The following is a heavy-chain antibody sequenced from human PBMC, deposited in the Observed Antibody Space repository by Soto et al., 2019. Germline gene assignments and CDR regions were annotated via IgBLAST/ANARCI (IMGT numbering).Heavy chain of an antibody. Sequence: SETLSLTCTVSGGSISSSSYYWGWIRQPPGKGLEWIGYIYYSGSTNYNPSLKSRVTISVDTSKNQFSLKLSSVTAADTAVYYCARTAYYYTWFDPWGQGTLVTVSS. D-gene: IGHD3-10*01. V-gene: IGHV4-61*05. CDR1: GGSISSSSYY. J-gene: IGHJ5*02. CDR2: IYYSGST. CDR3: ARTAYYYTWFDP.